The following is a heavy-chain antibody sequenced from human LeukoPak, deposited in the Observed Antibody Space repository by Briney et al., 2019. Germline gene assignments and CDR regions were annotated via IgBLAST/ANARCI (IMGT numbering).Heavy chain of an antibody. Sequence: GGSLRLSCAASGFTFSNAWMSWVRQAPGKGLEWVGRIKSKTDGGTTDYAAPVKGRFTISRDDSKNTPYLQMNSLKTEDTAVYYCTTIDFWSGVDYWGQGTLVTVSS. V-gene: IGHV3-15*01. CDR2: IKSKTDGGTT. J-gene: IGHJ4*02. CDR1: GFTFSNAW. CDR3: TTIDFWSGVDY. D-gene: IGHD3-3*01.